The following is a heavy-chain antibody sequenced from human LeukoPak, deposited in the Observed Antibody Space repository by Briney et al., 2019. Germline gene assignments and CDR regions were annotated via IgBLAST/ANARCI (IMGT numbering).Heavy chain of an antibody. CDR3: ANPFNCGGDCYSF. Sequence: SETLSLTCTVSGGSISSSSYYWGWIRQPPGKGLEWIGSIYYSGSTYYNPSLKSRVTISVDTSKNQFSLKLSSVTAADTDVYYCANPFNCGGDCYSFWGQGTLVTVSS. J-gene: IGHJ4*02. CDR2: IYYSGST. V-gene: IGHV4-39*01. D-gene: IGHD2-21*02. CDR1: GGSISSSSYY.